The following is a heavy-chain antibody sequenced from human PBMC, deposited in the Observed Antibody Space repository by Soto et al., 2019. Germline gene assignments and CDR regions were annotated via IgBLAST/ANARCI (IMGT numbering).Heavy chain of an antibody. CDR1: GFTFSSYD. Sequence: EVQLVESGGGLVQPGGSLRLSCAASGFTFSSYDMHWVRQATGKGLEWVSAIGTAGDTYYPGSVKGRFTISRENAKNSLYLQMNSLRAGDTAVYYCARGGRGSSSWYPPIYYDYMDVWGKGTTVTVSS. D-gene: IGHD6-13*01. J-gene: IGHJ6*03. CDR2: IGTAGDT. CDR3: ARGGRGSSSWYPPIYYDYMDV. V-gene: IGHV3-13*01.